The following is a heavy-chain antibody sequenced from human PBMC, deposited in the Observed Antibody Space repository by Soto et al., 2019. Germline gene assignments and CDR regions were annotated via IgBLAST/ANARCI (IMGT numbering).Heavy chain of an antibody. D-gene: IGHD6-13*01. CDR2: IYYSGST. V-gene: IGHV4-39*01. Sequence: KSSETLSLTCTVSGGSISSSSYYWGWIRQPPGKGLEWIGSIYYSGSTYYNPSLKSRVTISVDTSKNPFSLKLSSVTAADTAVYYCARLVSGAEAGRLAGWFDPWGQGTLVTVSS. CDR1: GGSISSSSYY. CDR3: ARLVSGAEAGRLAGWFDP. J-gene: IGHJ5*02.